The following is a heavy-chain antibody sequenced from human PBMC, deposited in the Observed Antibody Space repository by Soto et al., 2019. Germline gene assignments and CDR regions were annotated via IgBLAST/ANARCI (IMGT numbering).Heavy chain of an antibody. CDR3: TERRYFYFGLDV. J-gene: IGHJ6*02. CDR2: IRTKASNYAT. CDR1: GFSISGFA. V-gene: IGHV3-73*02. D-gene: IGHD6-25*01. Sequence: EGQLVETGGGLAQPGGSLKLSCGVSGFSISGFALHWVRQTPGKGLEWIGRIRTKASNYATAYGVSAKGRFTISRDDAKNTAYLQMNSLKIEDTAVYYCTERRYFYFGLDVWGQGTTVTVSS.